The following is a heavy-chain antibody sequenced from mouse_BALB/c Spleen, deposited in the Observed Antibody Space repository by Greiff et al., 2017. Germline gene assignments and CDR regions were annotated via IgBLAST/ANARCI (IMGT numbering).Heavy chain of an antibody. CDR3: ARDDGNYMNFDV. V-gene: IGHV3-8*02. Sequence: EVKVVESGPSLVKPSQTLSLTCSVTGDSITSGYWNWIRKFPGNKLEYMGYISYSGSTYYNPSLKSRISITRDTSKNQYYLQLNSVTTEDTATYYCARDDGNYMNFDVWGAGTTVTVSS. D-gene: IGHD2-3*01. CDR1: GDSITSGY. J-gene: IGHJ1*01. CDR2: ISYSGST.